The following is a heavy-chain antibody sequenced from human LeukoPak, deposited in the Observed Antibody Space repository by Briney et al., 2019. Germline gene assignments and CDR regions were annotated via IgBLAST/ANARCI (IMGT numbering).Heavy chain of an antibody. Sequence: KPGGSLRLSCAASGFTFSSYSMNWVRQAPGKGLEWVSSISSSSSYIYFADSVKGRFTISRDNAKNSLYLQMNSLRAEDTAVYYCARDGGFTTPVGYWGQGTLVTVSS. CDR2: ISSSSSYI. V-gene: IGHV3-21*01. CDR1: GFTFSSYS. CDR3: ARDGGFTTPVGY. J-gene: IGHJ4*02. D-gene: IGHD3-3*01.